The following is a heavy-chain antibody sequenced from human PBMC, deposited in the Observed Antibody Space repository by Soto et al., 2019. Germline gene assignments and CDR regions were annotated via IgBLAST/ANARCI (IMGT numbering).Heavy chain of an antibody. CDR1: GVSVSSGNYY. J-gene: IGHJ5*02. D-gene: IGHD2-15*01. CDR2: IYYTGST. CDR3: ASALYCSGGSCSFDP. V-gene: IGHV4-61*01. Sequence: PSXTLSLTGTVSGVSVSSGNYYWSWIRQTPGKGLEWIGFIYYTGSTSYNPSLKSRVTISIDTSKNQFSLKLTSVTAADTAVYYCASALYCSGGSCSFDPWGQGTLVTVSS.